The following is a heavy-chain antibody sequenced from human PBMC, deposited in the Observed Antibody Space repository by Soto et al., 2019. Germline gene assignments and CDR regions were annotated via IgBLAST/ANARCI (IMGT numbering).Heavy chain of an antibody. CDR3: ARGRSIAARRDYYYGMDV. V-gene: IGHV1-8*01. J-gene: IGHJ6*02. CDR1: GYTFTSYD. D-gene: IGHD6-6*01. Sequence: ASVKVSCKASGYTFTSYDINWVRQATGQGLEWMGWMNPNSGNTGYAQKFQGRVTMTRNTSISTAYMELSSLRSEDTAVYYCARGRSIAARRDYYYGMDVWGQGTAVTVSS. CDR2: MNPNSGNT.